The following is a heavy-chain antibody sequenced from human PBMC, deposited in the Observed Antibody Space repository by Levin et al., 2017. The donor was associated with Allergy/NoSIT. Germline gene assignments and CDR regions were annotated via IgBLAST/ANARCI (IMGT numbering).Heavy chain of an antibody. CDR1: GFIFSTYG. CDR3: ARDGWDNVVGATGNYFDY. CDR2: IWYDGSNK. Sequence: GESLKISCAASGFIFSTYGMHWVRQAPGKGLEWVATIWYDGSNKYYADSVKGRFTISREISKNTLYLQMNSLRAEDTAVYYCARDGWDNVVGATGNYFDYWGQGTLVSVSS. V-gene: IGHV3-33*01. D-gene: IGHD1-26*01. J-gene: IGHJ4*02.